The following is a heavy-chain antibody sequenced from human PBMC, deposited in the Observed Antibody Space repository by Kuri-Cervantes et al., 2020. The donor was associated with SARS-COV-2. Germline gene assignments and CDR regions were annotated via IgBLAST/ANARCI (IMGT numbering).Heavy chain of an antibody. J-gene: IGHJ4*02. CDR1: GFTFSSYS. CDR3: ARGGLYCSGTSCYGTHFDY. Sequence: GESLKISCAASGFTFSSYSMNWVRQAPGKGLEWVSYISSSSSTIYYADSVKGRFTISRDNAKNSLYLQVNSLRDEDTAVYYCARGGLYCSGTSCYGTHFDYWGQGTLVTVSS. CDR2: ISSSSSTI. V-gene: IGHV3-48*02. D-gene: IGHD2-2*01.